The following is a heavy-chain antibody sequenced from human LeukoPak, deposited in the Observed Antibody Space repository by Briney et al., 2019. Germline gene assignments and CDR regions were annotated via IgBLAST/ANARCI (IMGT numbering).Heavy chain of an antibody. J-gene: IGHJ4*02. V-gene: IGHV1-69*04. CDR2: IIPIVGIA. Sequence: SVKVSCKASGGTFSSYAISWVRQAPGQGLEWMGRIIPIVGIANYAEKFQGRVTITADKSTSTAYMELSSLRSEDTAVYDCARAGDGYNSGNFDYWGQGTLVTVSS. D-gene: IGHD5-24*01. CDR1: GGTFSSYA. CDR3: ARAGDGYNSGNFDY.